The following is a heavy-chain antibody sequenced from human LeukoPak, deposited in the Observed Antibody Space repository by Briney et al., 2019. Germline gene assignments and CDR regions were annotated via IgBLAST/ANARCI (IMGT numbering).Heavy chain of an antibody. V-gene: IGHV4-34*01. J-gene: IGHJ2*01. CDR3: ARRGRLWYFDL. CDR1: GGSFSGYY. D-gene: IGHD2-15*01. Sequence: SETLSLTCAVYGGSFSGYYWGWIRQPPGKGLEWIGEINHSGSTNYNPSLKSRVTISVDTPKNQFSLKLSSVTAADTAVYYCARRGRLWYFDLWGRGTLVTVSS. CDR2: INHSGST.